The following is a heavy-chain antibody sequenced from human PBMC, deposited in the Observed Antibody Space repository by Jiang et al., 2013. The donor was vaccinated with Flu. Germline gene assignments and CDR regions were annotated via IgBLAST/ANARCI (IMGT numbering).Heavy chain of an antibody. CDR2: IDPSDSYT. V-gene: IGHV5-10-1*01. D-gene: IGHD2-15*01. Sequence: PGESLKISCKGSGYSFTSYWISWVRQMPGKGLEWMGRIDPSDSYTNYSPSFQGHVTISADKSISTAYLQWSSLKASDTAMYYCARTFPKGYCSGGSCYPDYWGQGTLVTVSS. CDR3: ARTFPKGYCSGGSCYPDY. CDR1: GYSFTSYW. J-gene: IGHJ4*02.